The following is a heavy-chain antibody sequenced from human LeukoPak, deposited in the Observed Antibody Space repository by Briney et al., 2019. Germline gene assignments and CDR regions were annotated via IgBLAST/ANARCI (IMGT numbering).Heavy chain of an antibody. CDR3: ARGGLITMVRGPLRYYYMDV. CDR2: MNPNSGNT. D-gene: IGHD3-10*01. V-gene: IGHV1-8*01. J-gene: IGHJ6*03. CDR1: GYTFTSYD. Sequence: ASVKVSCKASGYTFTSYDINWVRQATGQGLEWMGWMNPNSGNTGYAQKFQSRVTMTRNTSISTAYMELSSLRSEDTAVYYCARGGLITMVRGPLRYYYMDVWGKGTTVTISS.